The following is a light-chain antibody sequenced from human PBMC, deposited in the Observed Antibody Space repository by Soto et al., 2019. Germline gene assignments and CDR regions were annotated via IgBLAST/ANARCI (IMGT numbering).Light chain of an antibody. V-gene: IGLV2-14*01. Sequence: QSALTQPASVSGSPGQSITISCTGTSSDVGDYNYVSWYQQHPGKAPRLMIYEVSNRPSGVSTRFSGSKSGNTASLTISGLQAEDEADYYCSSYTGSSTHVIFGGGTKLTVL. CDR1: SSDVGDYNY. J-gene: IGLJ2*01. CDR2: EVS. CDR3: SSYTGSSTHVI.